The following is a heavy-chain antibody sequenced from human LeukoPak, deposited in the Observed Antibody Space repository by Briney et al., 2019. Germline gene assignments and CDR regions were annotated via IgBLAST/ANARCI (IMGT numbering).Heavy chain of an antibody. CDR3: ARSLGWSGPGMENWFDP. D-gene: IGHD3-3*01. Sequence: ASVKVSCKASGGTFSSYAISWVRQAPGQGLEWMGRIIPILGIANYAQKFQGRVTITADKSTSTAYMELSSLRSEDTAVYYCARSLGWSGPGMENWFDPWGQGTLVTVSS. V-gene: IGHV1-69*04. J-gene: IGHJ5*02. CDR2: IIPILGIA. CDR1: GGTFSSYA.